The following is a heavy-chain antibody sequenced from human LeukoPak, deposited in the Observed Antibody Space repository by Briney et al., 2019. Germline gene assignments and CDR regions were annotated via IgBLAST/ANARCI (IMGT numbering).Heavy chain of an antibody. V-gene: IGHV3-7*01. CDR1: GFNFSSYS. CDR2: INQDGSVK. J-gene: IGHJ4*02. CDR3: ARHPTMVRGVISRYYFDY. Sequence: GGSLRLSCAGSGFNFSSYSINWVRQAPGKGLEWVANINQDGSVKYYVDSVKGRFTISRDNAKNSLYLQMNSLRAEDTAVYYCARHPTMVRGVISRYYFDYWGQGTLVTVSS. D-gene: IGHD3-10*01.